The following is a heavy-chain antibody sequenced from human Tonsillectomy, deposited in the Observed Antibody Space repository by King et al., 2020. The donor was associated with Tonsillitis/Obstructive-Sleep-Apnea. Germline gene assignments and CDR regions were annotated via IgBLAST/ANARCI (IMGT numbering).Heavy chain of an antibody. J-gene: IGHJ6*02. Sequence: ITLKESGPTLVKPTQTLTLTCTFSGFSLSTSGVGVGWIRQPPGKALEWLALIYWDDDKRYSPSLKSRLTITKDTSKNQVVLTMTNMDPVDTATYYCAHRLEGRGVSKGYYYGMDVWGQGTTVTVSS. CDR1: GFSLSTSGVG. V-gene: IGHV2-5*02. CDR3: AHRLEGRGVSKGYYYGMDV. CDR2: IYWDDDK. D-gene: IGHD3-10*01.